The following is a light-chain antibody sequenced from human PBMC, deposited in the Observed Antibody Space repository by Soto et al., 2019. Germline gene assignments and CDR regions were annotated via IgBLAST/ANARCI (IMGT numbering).Light chain of an antibody. V-gene: IGKV3-11*01. CDR3: QKRSNWPST. Sequence: EIVLTQSPATLSLSPGERAALSCRASQSVSSYLAWYQQKPGQAPRFLIYDAFKRATGIPARFSGSGSGTDFTVIISSLEPEDFAVYYCQKRSNWPSTFGGGTKVEVK. J-gene: IGKJ4*01. CDR2: DAF. CDR1: QSVSSY.